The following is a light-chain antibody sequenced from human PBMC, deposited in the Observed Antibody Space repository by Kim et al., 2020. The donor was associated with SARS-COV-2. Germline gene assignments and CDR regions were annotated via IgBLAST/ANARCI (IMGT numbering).Light chain of an antibody. V-gene: IGKV3-20*01. Sequence: SPGGTATLSCRASQSSSSALLAWYQQRPGQAPRLLMSGASIRATGIPDRFSGSGSGTDFTLTISRLETDDFAVYYCQQYGTTPLTFGGGTKVDIK. CDR1: QSSSSAL. CDR2: GAS. CDR3: QQYGTTPLT. J-gene: IGKJ4*01.